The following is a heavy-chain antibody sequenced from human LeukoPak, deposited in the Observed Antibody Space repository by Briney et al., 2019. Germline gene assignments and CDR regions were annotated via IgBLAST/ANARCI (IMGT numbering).Heavy chain of an antibody. J-gene: IGHJ4*02. CDR1: GFTFSSYT. D-gene: IGHD4-17*01. V-gene: IGHV3-30-3*01. CDR2: ISYDGSNK. Sequence: GGSLKLSCAASGFTFSSYTMHWVRQAPGKGLEWVAVISYDGSNKYYADSVKGRFTISRDNSKNTLFLQMNSLTTEDTAVYYCAREVGGDYVFDYWGQGTLVTVSS. CDR3: AREVGGDYVFDY.